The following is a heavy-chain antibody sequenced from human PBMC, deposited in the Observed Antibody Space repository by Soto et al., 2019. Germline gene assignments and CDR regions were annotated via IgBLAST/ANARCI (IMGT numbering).Heavy chain of an antibody. CDR3: ARATLIIRHITDLGEASPGVVEH. Sequence: QVQLVQSGAEVKMPGASVRVSCAASGYTFTEYFLHLVRQAPGQGLEWMGWISPESGVTNIAPTFEGRVTMTADTAITTAYVQLSCLRYDDTAVYYCARATLIIRHITDLGEASPGVVEHWGQGTLVSVSS. CDR1: GYTFTEYF. D-gene: IGHD3-16*01. CDR2: ISPESGVT. J-gene: IGHJ5*02. V-gene: IGHV1-2*02.